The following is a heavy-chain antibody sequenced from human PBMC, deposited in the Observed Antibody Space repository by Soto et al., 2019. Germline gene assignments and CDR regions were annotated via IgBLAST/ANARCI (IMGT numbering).Heavy chain of an antibody. CDR1: GGSISGSIYS. V-gene: IGHV4-39*01. J-gene: IGHJ4*02. CDR2: FYYNGSP. Sequence: QLQLQESGPGLVKPSETLSLTCTVSGGSISGSIYSWAWIRQPPGKGPEWIGSFYYNGSPYYRPSLKRRVTIAVDTSKNQFSLELSSVTAAATAVYYCARSEFDGLFPLNYWGQGTLVTVSS. D-gene: IGHD3-10*01. CDR3: ARSEFDGLFPLNY.